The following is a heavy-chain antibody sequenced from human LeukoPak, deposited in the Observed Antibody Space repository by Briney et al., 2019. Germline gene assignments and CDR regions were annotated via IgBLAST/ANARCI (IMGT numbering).Heavy chain of an antibody. CDR2: IKQDGSEK. J-gene: IGHJ4*02. Sequence: PGGSLRLSCAASGFTFSSYWMSWVRQAPGKGLEWVANIKQDGSEKYYVDSVKGRFTISRDNAKNSLYLQMNSLRAEDTAVYYCASGPDYHDSSGYYYRLDYWGQGTLVTVSS. V-gene: IGHV3-7*01. CDR1: GFTFSSYW. D-gene: IGHD3-22*01. CDR3: ASGPDYHDSSGYYYRLDY.